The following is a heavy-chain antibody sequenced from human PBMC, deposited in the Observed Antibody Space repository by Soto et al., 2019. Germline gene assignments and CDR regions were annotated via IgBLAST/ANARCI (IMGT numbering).Heavy chain of an antibody. Sequence: DVQLVESGGDLVQPGWSLRLSCVAAGFTLGDHYMDWVRQSPGKGLEWVGLITHKPRSYTTDYAESVKGRFTISRDDSKNSLYLQMNRLTTEDTDIYYCADLTWSGYYVPWGQGTLVTVSS. V-gene: IGHV3-72*01. CDR3: ADLTWSGYYVP. CDR2: ITHKPRSYTT. CDR1: GFTLGDHY. J-gene: IGHJ4*02. D-gene: IGHD3-3*01.